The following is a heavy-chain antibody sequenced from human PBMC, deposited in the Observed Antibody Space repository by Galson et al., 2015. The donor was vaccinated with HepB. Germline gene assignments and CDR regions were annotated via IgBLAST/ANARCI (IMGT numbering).Heavy chain of an antibody. J-gene: IGHJ4*02. V-gene: IGHV3-74*01. Sequence: SLRPSCAASGFTFSNYWMHWVRQTPGKGLVWVSRINYDGSGTSYADSVKGRFTISRDNAKNTLYLQMDSLRVDDTGVYFCARFEQQLHAVDYWCQGTLFTVSS. D-gene: IGHD6-13*01. CDR2: INYDGSGT. CDR3: ARFEQQLHAVDY. CDR1: GFTFSNYW.